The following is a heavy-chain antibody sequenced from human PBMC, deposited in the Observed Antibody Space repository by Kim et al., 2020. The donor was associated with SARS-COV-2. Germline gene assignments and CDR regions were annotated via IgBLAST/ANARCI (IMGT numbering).Heavy chain of an antibody. J-gene: IGHJ6*02. V-gene: IGHV1-58*01. Sequence: AQKFQERVTITRDMSTSTAYMELSSLRSEDTAVYYCAAPGILGYYYGMDVWGQGTTVTVSS. CDR3: AAPGILGYYYGMDV. D-gene: IGHD1-20*01.